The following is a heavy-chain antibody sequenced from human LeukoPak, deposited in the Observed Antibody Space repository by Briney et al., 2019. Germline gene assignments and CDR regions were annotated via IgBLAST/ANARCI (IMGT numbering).Heavy chain of an antibody. CDR2: IYYSGST. CDR1: GGSISSSSYY. Sequence: SETLSLTCTVSGGSISSSSYYWGWIRQPPGKGLEWIGYIYYSGSTNYNPSLKSRVTISVDTSKNQFSLKLSSVTAADTAVYYCARYRIWFGELISDVWGKGTTVTISS. D-gene: IGHD3-10*01. V-gene: IGHV4-61*05. CDR3: ARYRIWFGELISDV. J-gene: IGHJ6*04.